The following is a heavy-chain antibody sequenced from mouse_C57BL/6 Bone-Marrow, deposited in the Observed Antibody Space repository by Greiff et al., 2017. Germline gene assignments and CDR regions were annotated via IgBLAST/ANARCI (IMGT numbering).Heavy chain of an antibody. J-gene: IGHJ4*01. V-gene: IGHV1-69*01. Sequence: VQLQQSGAELVMPGASVKLSCKASGYTFTSYWMHWVKQRPGQGLEWIGEIDPSDSYTNYNQKFKGKSTLTVDKSSSTAYMQLSSLTSEDSAVYYCARKDDYDVYAMDYWGQGTSVTVSS. CDR1: GYTFTSYW. CDR2: IDPSDSYT. CDR3: ARKDDYDVYAMDY. D-gene: IGHD2-4*01.